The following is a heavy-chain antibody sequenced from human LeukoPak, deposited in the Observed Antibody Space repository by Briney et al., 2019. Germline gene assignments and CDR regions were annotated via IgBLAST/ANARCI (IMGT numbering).Heavy chain of an antibody. Sequence: ETLSLTCTVSGGSMTNYHWSWIRQPPGKGLEWVSAISGSGGSTYYADTVKGRFTISRDNSKNTLYLQMNSLRAEDTAVYYCATGGTTVTTFDYWGQGTLVTVSS. CDR1: GGSMTNYH. V-gene: IGHV3-23*01. D-gene: IGHD4-17*01. CDR2: ISGSGGST. J-gene: IGHJ4*02. CDR3: ATGGTTVTTFDY.